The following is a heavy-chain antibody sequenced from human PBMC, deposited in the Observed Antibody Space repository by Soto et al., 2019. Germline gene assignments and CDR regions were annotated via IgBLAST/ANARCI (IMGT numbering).Heavy chain of an antibody. V-gene: IGHV3-30*18. J-gene: IGHJ4*02. Sequence: LRLSCAASGFTFRSYGMHWVRQAPGKGLDWVAVISYDGSNKYYADSVKGRFTISRDNSKNTLYLQMNSLRAEDTAVYYCAKDHGWVATILDYWGQGTLVTVSS. CDR3: AKDHGWVATILDY. D-gene: IGHD5-12*01. CDR2: ISYDGSNK. CDR1: GFTFRSYG.